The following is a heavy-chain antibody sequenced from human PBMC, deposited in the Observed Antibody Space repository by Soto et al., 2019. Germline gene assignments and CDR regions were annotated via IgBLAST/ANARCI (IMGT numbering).Heavy chain of an antibody. CDR3: ARRHVDTAMVTGYFDY. V-gene: IGHV4-39*01. CDR1: GGSISSSSYY. D-gene: IGHD5-18*01. CDR2: IYYSGSN. Sequence: QLQLQESGPGLVKPSETLSLTCTVSGGSISSSSYYWGWIRQPPGKGLEWIGSIYYSGSNYYNPSLKSRVTISVDTSTNQFSLKLSSVTAADTAVYYCARRHVDTAMVTGYFDYWGQGTMVNVSS. J-gene: IGHJ4*02.